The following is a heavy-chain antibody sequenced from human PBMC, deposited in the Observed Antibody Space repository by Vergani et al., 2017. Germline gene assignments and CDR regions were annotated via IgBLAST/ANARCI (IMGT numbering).Heavy chain of an antibody. CDR1: GCTSSYYG. CDR2: ISYDGTQK. Sequence: QVHLVESGGGVVQPGRSLRLSCVVSGCTSSYYGMHWVRQAPGKGLEWVAVISYDGTQKYYADSVKGRFTISRDNSKSTLYLQMNSLRTEDTAAYYCATKSCGTPGCQIGYFREWGQGTLVTVSS. V-gene: IGHV3-30*03. J-gene: IGHJ1*01. D-gene: IGHD1-1*01. CDR3: ATKSCGTPGCQIGYFRE.